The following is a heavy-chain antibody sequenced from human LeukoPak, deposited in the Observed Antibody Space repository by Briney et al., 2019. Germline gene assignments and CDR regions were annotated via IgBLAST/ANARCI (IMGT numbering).Heavy chain of an antibody. J-gene: IGHJ4*02. D-gene: IGHD6-25*01. CDR1: GYTFTSYG. CDR3: ARDYLNRTAAALLDY. Sequence: ASVKVSCKASGYTFTSYGISWMRQAPGQGLEWMGWISAYNGNTNYAQKLQGRVTMTTDTSTSTAYMELRSLRSVDTAVYYCARDYLNRTAAALLDYWGQGTLVTVSS. CDR2: ISAYNGNT. V-gene: IGHV1-18*01.